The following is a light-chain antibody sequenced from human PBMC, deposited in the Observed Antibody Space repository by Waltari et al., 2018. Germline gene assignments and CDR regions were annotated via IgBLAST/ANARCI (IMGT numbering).Light chain of an antibody. V-gene: IGLV2-14*03. CDR1: SSDIGGYHF. CDR3: CSYTSSRTVL. Sequence: QSALTQPASVSGSPGQSITISCTGSSSDIGGYHFVSWYQQHPGKAPKVMIYDVSNRPSVISDRFSGSKASNTASLTISGLHAEDEAYYYCCSYTSSRTVLFGGGTKLTVL. J-gene: IGLJ3*02. CDR2: DVS.